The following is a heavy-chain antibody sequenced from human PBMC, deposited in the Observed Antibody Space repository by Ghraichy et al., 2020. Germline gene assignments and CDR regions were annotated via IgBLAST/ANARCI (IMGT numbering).Heavy chain of an antibody. J-gene: IGHJ5*02. D-gene: IGHD4-23*01. Sequence: SETLSLRCTVSGVSVSSTSSYWGWIRQPPGQGLEWIGIIYYSGTTYYNPSLKSRLTMSLATSKNQFSLSLNSVTAADTAVYFCARVRSANSRRIGTHWFDPWGQGSLVVVSS. CDR1: GVSVSSTSSY. CDR3: ARVRSANSRRIGTHWFDP. CDR2: IYYSGTT. V-gene: IGHV4-39*07.